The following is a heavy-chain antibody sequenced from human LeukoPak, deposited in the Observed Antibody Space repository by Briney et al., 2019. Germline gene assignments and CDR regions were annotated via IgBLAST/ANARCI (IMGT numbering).Heavy chain of an antibody. J-gene: IGHJ4*02. Sequence: GGSLRLSCTASGFTFGDYAMSWVRQAPGKGLEWVGFIRSKAYGGTTEYAASVKGRFTISRDDSKSIAYLQMNSLKTEDTAVYYCTRVGRGMALGFDYWGQGTLVTVSS. CDR3: TRVGRGMALGFDY. CDR1: GFTFGDYA. D-gene: IGHD3-10*01. V-gene: IGHV3-49*04. CDR2: IRSKAYGGTT.